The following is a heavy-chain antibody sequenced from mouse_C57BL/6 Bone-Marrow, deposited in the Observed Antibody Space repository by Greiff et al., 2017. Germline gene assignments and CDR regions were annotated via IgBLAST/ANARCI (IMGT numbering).Heavy chain of an antibody. Sequence: VQLQQSGPELVKPGASVKLSCKASGYTFTSYDINWVKQRPGQGLEVIGLIYPRDGSTKYNEKFKGKATLTVDTSSSTAYMELHSLTSEDSAVYFCARGAYYSNYLAWFAYWGQGTLVTVSA. V-gene: IGHV1-85*01. CDR2: IYPRDGST. CDR1: GYTFTSYD. J-gene: IGHJ3*01. CDR3: ARGAYYSNYLAWFAY. D-gene: IGHD2-5*01.